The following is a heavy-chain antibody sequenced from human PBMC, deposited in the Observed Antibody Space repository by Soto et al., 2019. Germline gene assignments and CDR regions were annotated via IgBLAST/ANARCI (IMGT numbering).Heavy chain of an antibody. J-gene: IGHJ3*02. CDR2: ISGSGGST. V-gene: IGHV3-23*01. D-gene: IGHD4-17*01. Sequence: PGGSLRLSCAASGFTFSSYAMSWVRQAPGKGLEWVSAISGSGGSTYYADSVKGRFTISRDNSKNTLYLQMNSLRAEDTAVYYCAKGWAYGDYVAAVYDAFDIWGQGTMVTVSS. CDR1: GFTFSSYA. CDR3: AKGWAYGDYVAAVYDAFDI.